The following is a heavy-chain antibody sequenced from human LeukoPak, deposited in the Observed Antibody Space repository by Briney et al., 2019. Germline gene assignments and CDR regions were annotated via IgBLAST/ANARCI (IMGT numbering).Heavy chain of an antibody. CDR3: ARLYYYYYYMDV. Sequence: SETLSLTCTVSGGSISSSSYYWGWIRQPPGKGLEWIGTIYYSGSTYCSPSLKSRVTISVDTSQNQFSLTVNSVTAADTAVYYCARLYYYYYYMDVWGKGTTVTVSS. J-gene: IGHJ6*03. CDR1: GGSISSSSYY. CDR2: IYYSGST. V-gene: IGHV4-39*01.